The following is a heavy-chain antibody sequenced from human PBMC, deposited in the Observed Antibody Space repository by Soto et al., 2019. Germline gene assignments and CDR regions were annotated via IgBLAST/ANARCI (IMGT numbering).Heavy chain of an antibody. D-gene: IGHD6-6*01. CDR2: ISAYNGNT. Sequence: ASVKVSCKASGYTFTSYGISWVRQAPGQGLEWMGWISAYNGNTNYAQKLQGRVTMTTDTSTSTAYMELRSLRSDATAVYYCARWSSSSAVYSYCGMDVWGNGTTVRVSS. V-gene: IGHV1-18*01. CDR3: ARWSSSSAVYSYCGMDV. J-gene: IGHJ6*04. CDR1: GYTFTSYG.